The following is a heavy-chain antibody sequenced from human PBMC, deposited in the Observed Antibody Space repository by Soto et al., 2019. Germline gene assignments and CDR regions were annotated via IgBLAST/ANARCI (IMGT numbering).Heavy chain of an antibody. D-gene: IGHD5-18*01. V-gene: IGHV3-48*04. CDR2: ISSSGSTI. J-gene: IGHJ6*02. CDR3: ARDRARGYSYTNYGMDV. CDR1: GFTFSSYA. Sequence: GGSLRLSCAASGFTFSSYAMHWIRQAPGKGLEWVSYISSSGSTICYADSVKGRFTISRDNAKNSLYLQMNSLRAEDTAVYYCARDRARGYSYTNYGMDVWGQGTTVTVSS.